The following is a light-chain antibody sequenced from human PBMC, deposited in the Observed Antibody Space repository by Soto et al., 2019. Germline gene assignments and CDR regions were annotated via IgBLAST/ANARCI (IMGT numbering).Light chain of an antibody. Sequence: QSALTQPASVSGSPGQSITISCAGTSSDVGAYNHVSWYQQHPGKAPKLIIYDVNMRPSGFSNRFSASKSGNTASLTISGLQAEDEADYFCSSYASSSSVVFGGGTKLTVL. CDR2: DVN. CDR1: SSDVGAYNH. J-gene: IGLJ2*01. V-gene: IGLV2-14*03. CDR3: SSYASSSSVV.